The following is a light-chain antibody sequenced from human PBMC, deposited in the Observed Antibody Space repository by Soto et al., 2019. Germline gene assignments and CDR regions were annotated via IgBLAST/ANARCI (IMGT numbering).Light chain of an antibody. V-gene: IGKV1-39*01. Sequence: DIQVTQSPSSLSASVGDRVTITCRASQSISSYLNWYQQKPGKAPKLLIYAASSLQSGVPSRFSGSGSETDFTLAIXXXXXXXXTTYYCQQSYSTPYTFGQGTKXX. CDR2: AAS. CDR1: QSISSY. CDR3: QQSYSTPYT. J-gene: IGKJ2*01.